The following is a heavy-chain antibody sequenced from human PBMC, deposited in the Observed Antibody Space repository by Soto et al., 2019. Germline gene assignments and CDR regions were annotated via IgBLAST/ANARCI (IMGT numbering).Heavy chain of an antibody. D-gene: IGHD3-10*01. CDR1: GGSFSGYY. Sequence: SETLSLTCAVYGGSFSGYYWSWIRQPPGKGLEWIGEINHSGSTNYNPSLKSRVTISVDTSKNTVYLQMNSLRAEDTAVYYCAKEPESEIQWFYYFESWGQGTLVTVSS. CDR3: AKEPESEIQWFYYFES. V-gene: IGHV4-34*01. J-gene: IGHJ4*02. CDR2: INHSGST.